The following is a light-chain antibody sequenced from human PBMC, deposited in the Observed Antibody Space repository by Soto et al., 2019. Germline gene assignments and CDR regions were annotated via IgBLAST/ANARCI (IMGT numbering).Light chain of an antibody. CDR3: SSYTSSSTLYV. CDR2: DVS. CDR1: SSDVGGYNY. J-gene: IGLJ1*01. Sequence: QFVLTQPASVSGSPGQSITISCTGNSSDVGGYNYVSWYQQHPGKAPKLMIYDVSNRPSGVSNRFSGSKSGNTASLTISGLQAEDEADYYCSSYTSSSTLYVFGTGTKVTVL. V-gene: IGLV2-14*01.